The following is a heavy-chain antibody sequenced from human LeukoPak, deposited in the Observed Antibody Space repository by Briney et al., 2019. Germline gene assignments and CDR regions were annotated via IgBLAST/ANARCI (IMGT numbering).Heavy chain of an antibody. CDR1: GGSISSHY. CDR2: IYYSGST. D-gene: IGHD6-6*01. CDR3: ARASILSSIAARRRPNWFDP. J-gene: IGHJ5*02. Sequence: PSETLSLTCTVSGGSISSHYWSWIRQPPGKGLEWIGYIYYSGSTNYNPSLKSRVTISVDTSKNQFSLKLSSVTAADTAVYYCARASILSSIAARRRPNWFDPWGQGTLVTVSS. V-gene: IGHV4-59*11.